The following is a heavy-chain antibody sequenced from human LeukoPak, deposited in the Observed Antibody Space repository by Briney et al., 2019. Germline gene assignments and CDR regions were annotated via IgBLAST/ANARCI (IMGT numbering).Heavy chain of an antibody. Sequence: GGSLRLSCAASGFTFSSYSMNWVRQAPGKGLEWVSYISSSSGTIYYADSVKGRFTISRDNAKNSLYLQMNSLRAEDTAVYYCAREQYYDFWSGYYTPVVWGQGTLVTVSS. CDR2: ISSSSGTI. CDR1: GFTFSSYS. V-gene: IGHV3-48*01. D-gene: IGHD3-3*01. CDR3: AREQYYDFWSGYYTPVV. J-gene: IGHJ4*02.